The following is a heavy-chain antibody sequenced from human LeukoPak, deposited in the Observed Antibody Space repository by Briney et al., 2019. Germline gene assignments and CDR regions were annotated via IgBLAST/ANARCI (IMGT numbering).Heavy chain of an antibody. CDR1: GYTFTGYY. CDR2: INPNSGGT. V-gene: IGHV1-2*02. CDR3: ALYSSGWVFDY. D-gene: IGHD6-19*01. Sequence: ASVKVSRKASGYTFTGYYIHWVRQARGQGLEWMGWINPNSGGTNYAQKFQGRVTMTRDTSISTAYMELSRLRSDDTAVYYCALYSSGWVFDYWGQGTLVTVSS. J-gene: IGHJ4*02.